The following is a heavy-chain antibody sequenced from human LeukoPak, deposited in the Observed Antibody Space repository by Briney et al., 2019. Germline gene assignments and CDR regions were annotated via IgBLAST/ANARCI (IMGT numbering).Heavy chain of an antibody. CDR3: ARGGGGWLQSIFDY. CDR1: GFTFSSYG. D-gene: IGHD5-24*01. J-gene: IGHJ4*02. V-gene: IGHV3-30*19. Sequence: GRSLRLSCAASGFTFSSYGMHWVRQAPGKGLEWVAVISHDGSNKYYADSVKGRFTISRDNSKNTLYLQMNSLRAEDTAVYYCARGGGGWLQSIFDYWGQGTLVTVSS. CDR2: ISHDGSNK.